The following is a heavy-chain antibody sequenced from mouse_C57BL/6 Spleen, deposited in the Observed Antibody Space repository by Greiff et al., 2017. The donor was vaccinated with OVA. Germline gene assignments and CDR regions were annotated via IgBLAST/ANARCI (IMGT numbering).Heavy chain of an antibody. D-gene: IGHD2-4*01. J-gene: IGHJ2*01. CDR1: GYTFTDYN. CDR2: INPNNGGT. Sequence: VQLQQSGPELVKPGASVKIPCKASGYTFTDYNMDWVKQSHGKSLEWIGDINPNNGGTIYNQKFKGKATLTVDKSSSTAYMELRSLTSEDTAVYYCARFRRYYDYDEGYFDYWGQGTTLTVSS. CDR3: ARFRRYYDYDEGYFDY. V-gene: IGHV1-18*01.